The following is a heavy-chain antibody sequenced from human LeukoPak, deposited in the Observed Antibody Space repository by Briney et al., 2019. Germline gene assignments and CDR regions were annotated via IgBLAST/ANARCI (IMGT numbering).Heavy chain of an antibody. V-gene: IGHV1-46*01. CDR1: GYTLTELS. CDR3: ARVSVGATMLAYFDY. Sequence: EASVKVSCKVSGYTLTELSMHWVRQAPGQGLEWMGIINPSGGITNYAQKFQGRVTMTRDMSTSTVYMELSSLRSEDTAVYYCARVSVGATMLAYFDYWGQGTLVTVSS. D-gene: IGHD1-26*01. J-gene: IGHJ4*02. CDR2: INPSGGIT.